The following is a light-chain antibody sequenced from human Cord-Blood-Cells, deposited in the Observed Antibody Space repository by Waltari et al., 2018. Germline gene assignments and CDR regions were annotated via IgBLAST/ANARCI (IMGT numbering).Light chain of an antibody. CDR2: GNS. J-gene: IGLJ1*01. Sequence: QSLLTQPPSVSGAPRQRVTLSCTGNSSNIGAGYDVHWYQHLPGTAPKLLIYGNSNRPSGLPDRFSGSKSGTSASLAITGLQAEDEADYYCQSYDSSLSGYVFGTGTKVTVL. CDR1: SSNIGAGYD. V-gene: IGLV1-40*01. CDR3: QSYDSSLSGYV.